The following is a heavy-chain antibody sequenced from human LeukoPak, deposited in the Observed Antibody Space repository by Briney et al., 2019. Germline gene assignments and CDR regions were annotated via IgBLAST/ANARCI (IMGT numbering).Heavy chain of an antibody. D-gene: IGHD2-15*01. CDR3: ASGEVGVVYRAGGRYYYYYHAMDV. Sequence: SVKVSCKASGGTFSSYAISWVRQAPGQGLEWMGGIIPIFGTANYAQKFQGRVTITADESTSTAYMELRSLRSDDTAVYYCASGEVGVVYRAGGRYYYYYHAMDVWGQGTTVTVSS. CDR1: GGTFSSYA. V-gene: IGHV1-69*13. CDR2: IIPIFGTA. J-gene: IGHJ6*02.